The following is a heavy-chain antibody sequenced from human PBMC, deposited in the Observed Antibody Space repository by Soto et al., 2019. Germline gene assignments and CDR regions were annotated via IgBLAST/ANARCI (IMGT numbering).Heavy chain of an antibody. D-gene: IGHD3-22*01. CDR3: ARSSSGYHFDY. V-gene: IGHV3-64*02. CDR2: INSNGGIT. Sequence: EVQLVESGEGLVQPGGSLRLSCAASGFTFSSYAMHWVRQAPGKGLEYVSAINSNGGITYYADSVKGRFTISRDNSKNTLYLHMGSLRAEAMAVYYCARSSSGYHFDYWGQGTLVTVSS. CDR1: GFTFSSYA. J-gene: IGHJ4*02.